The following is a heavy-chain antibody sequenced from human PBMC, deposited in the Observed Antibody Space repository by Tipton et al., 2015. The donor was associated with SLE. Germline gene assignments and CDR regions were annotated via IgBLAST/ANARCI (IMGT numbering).Heavy chain of an antibody. J-gene: IGHJ5*02. V-gene: IGHV4-59*01. Sequence: LRLSCSVSGGSISSNYWIWIRQPPGKGLEWIGYISYSGGTNYNPSLKSRVTISLDTSKNQFSLKLSSVTAADTAVYYCAKGGASSQWFDPWGQGTLVTVSS. CDR3: AKGGASSQWFDP. CDR2: ISYSGGT. CDR1: GGSISSNY. D-gene: IGHD6-6*01.